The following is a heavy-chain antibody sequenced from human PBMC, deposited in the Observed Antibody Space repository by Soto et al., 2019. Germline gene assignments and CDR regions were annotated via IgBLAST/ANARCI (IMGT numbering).Heavy chain of an antibody. CDR2: IYPGDSDT. CDR1: GYTFTRYW. J-gene: IGHJ4*02. Sequence: EVQLVQSGAELKKPGESLKISCKASGYTFTRYWIGWVRQMPGKGLEWIGIIYPGDSDTTYSPPFQGQVTISADKSISTAYLQWSSLKASDTAMYYCARRYDISGYYYDWGQGTLVTFSS. D-gene: IGHD3-22*01. V-gene: IGHV5-51*01. CDR3: ARRYDISGYYYD.